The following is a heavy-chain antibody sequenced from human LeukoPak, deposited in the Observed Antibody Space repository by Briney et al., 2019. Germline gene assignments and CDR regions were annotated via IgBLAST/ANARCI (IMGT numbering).Heavy chain of an antibody. J-gene: IGHJ6*03. D-gene: IGHD2-2*01. V-gene: IGHV3-53*01. CDR1: GFTVSSNY. Sequence: GGSLRLSCAASGFTVSSNYMSWVRQAPGKGLEWVSVIYSGGSTYYADSVKGRFTISRDNSKNTLYLQMNSLRAEDTAVYYCARLRGVPAALFHYFYYMDVWGKGTTVTVSS. CDR3: ARLRGVPAALFHYFYYMDV. CDR2: IYSGGST.